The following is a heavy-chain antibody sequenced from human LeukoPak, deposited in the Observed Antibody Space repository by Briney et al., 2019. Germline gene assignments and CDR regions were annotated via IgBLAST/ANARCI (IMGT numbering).Heavy chain of an antibody. Sequence: PSQTLSLTCTVSGGSISSSSYYWGWIRQPPGEGLEWIGIIYYSGSTYYNPSLKSRVTIFVDTSKNQFSLKLSSVTAADTAVYYCARFFGYSSSWYEAWDYYYGMDVWGQGTTVTVSS. CDR2: IYYSGST. J-gene: IGHJ6*02. CDR1: GGSISSSSYY. D-gene: IGHD6-13*01. V-gene: IGHV4-39*01. CDR3: ARFFGYSSSWYEAWDYYYGMDV.